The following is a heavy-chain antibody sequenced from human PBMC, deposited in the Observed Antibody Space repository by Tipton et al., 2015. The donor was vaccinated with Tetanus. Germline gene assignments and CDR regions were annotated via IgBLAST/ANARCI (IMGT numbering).Heavy chain of an antibody. J-gene: IGHJ4*02. CDR2: IYYSGST. V-gene: IGHV4-39*01. CDR3: ARQLKRNSGSYLLQFDY. D-gene: IGHD1-26*01. CDR1: GGSISSSSYY. Sequence: TLSLTCTVSGGSISSSSYYWGWIRQPPGKGLEWIGSIYYSGSTYYNPSLKSRVTISVDTSKNQFSLKLSSVTAADTAVYYCARQLKRNSGSYLLQFDYWAQGTLVTVSS.